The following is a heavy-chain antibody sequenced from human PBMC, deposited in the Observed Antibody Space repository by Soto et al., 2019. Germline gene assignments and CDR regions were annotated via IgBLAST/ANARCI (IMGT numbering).Heavy chain of an antibody. CDR2: INHVGGI. Sequence: SETLSLTCAVYGGFLSESYWTWIRQPPGKGLEWIGEINHVGGINYNPSLKSRVTMSVDTSKNQFSLRLISVTAADTAMYFCVRIRYQLPSSVLWLDPWGQGTPVTSPQ. CDR1: GGFLSESY. CDR3: VRIRYQLPSSVLWLDP. J-gene: IGHJ5*02. D-gene: IGHD3-16*01. V-gene: IGHV4-34*01.